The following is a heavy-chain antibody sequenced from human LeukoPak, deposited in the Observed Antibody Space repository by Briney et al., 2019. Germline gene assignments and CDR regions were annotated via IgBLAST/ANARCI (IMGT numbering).Heavy chain of an antibody. CDR3: ARDPDSSGYYAYYFDF. J-gene: IGHJ4*02. D-gene: IGHD3-22*01. CDR1: GFTFRSYA. Sequence: GRPLRLSCAASGFTFRSYAMHWVRQAPGKGLEWVAVISYDGINKYYADSVKGRFTISRDNSKNTLYLQMNSLRAEDTAVYYCARDPDSSGYYAYYFDFWGQGTLVTVSS. V-gene: IGHV3-30-3*01. CDR2: ISYDGINK.